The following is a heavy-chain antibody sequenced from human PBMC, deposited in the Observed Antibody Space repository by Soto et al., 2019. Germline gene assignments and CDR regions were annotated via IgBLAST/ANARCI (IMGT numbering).Heavy chain of an antibody. Sequence: QLQLQESGPRLVKPSETLSLTCGVSGDSIRGSTSYWGWIRQPPVQGLQWIGSTYHSGSTYYNSSLTSRVTISVDTSKNQFSLKLRSVTAADTAVYYCVKPYTSGWHYVQHWGRGTLVTVSS. J-gene: IGHJ1*01. V-gene: IGHV4-39*01. CDR3: VKPYTSGWHYVQH. CDR1: GDSIRGSTSY. D-gene: IGHD6-19*01. CDR2: TYHSGST.